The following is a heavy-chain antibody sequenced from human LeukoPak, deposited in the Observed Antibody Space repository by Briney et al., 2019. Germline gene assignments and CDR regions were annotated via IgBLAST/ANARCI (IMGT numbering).Heavy chain of an antibody. D-gene: IGHD2-15*01. CDR1: GGSISSGDYY. V-gene: IGHV4-30-4*08. CDR2: IYYSGST. Sequence: SETLSLTCTVSGGSISSGDYYWSWIRQPPGKGLEWIGYIYYSGSTYYNPSLKSRVTISVDTSKNQFSLKLSSVTAADTAVYCCATAGLYCSGGSCGNDAFDIWGQGTMVTVSS. CDR3: ATAGLYCSGGSCGNDAFDI. J-gene: IGHJ3*02.